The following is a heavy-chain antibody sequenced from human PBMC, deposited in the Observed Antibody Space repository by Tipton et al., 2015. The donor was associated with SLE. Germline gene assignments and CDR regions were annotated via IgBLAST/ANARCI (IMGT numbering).Heavy chain of an antibody. CDR1: GGSISSHY. Sequence: PGLVKSSETLSLTCTVSGGSISSHYWNWIRQPPGKGLEWIGHIYYSGSTNYNPSLKSRVTISVDTSKNQFSLTLTSLIAADTAVYHCAREDEYSSSPGSFDFWGRGTMVTVSS. V-gene: IGHV4-59*11. D-gene: IGHD6-6*01. J-gene: IGHJ3*01. CDR2: IYYSGST. CDR3: AREDEYSSSPGSFDF.